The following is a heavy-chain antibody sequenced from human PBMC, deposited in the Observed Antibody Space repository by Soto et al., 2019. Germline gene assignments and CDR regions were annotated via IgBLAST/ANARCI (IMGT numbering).Heavy chain of an antibody. CDR1: GVSISSGNW. CDR2: IFHDGTA. J-gene: IGHJ4*02. Sequence: PSETLSLTCAVSGVSISSGNWWTWVRQTPQRGLEYIGEIFHDGTANYYPSFERRVAISVDTSKNQFSLKLTSVTAADRAVYYCARGSVDTVDSSGFYEYWGQGTPVTVS. D-gene: IGHD3-22*01. V-gene: IGHV4-4*02. CDR3: ARGSVDTVDSSGFYEY.